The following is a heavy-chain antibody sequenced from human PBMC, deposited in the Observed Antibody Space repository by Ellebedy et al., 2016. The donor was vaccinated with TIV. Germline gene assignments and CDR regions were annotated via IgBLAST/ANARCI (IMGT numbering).Heavy chain of an antibody. V-gene: IGHV4-34*01. CDR1: GGSFSGYY. CDR3: ARVRRSSGYQRYLDY. Sequence: MPSETLSLTCAVYGGSFSGYYWSWIRQPPGKGLEWIGEINHSGSTNYNPSLKSRVTISVDTSKNQFSLKLSSVTAADTAVYYCARVRRSSGYQRYLDYWGQGTLVTVSS. CDR2: INHSGST. J-gene: IGHJ4*02. D-gene: IGHD3-22*01.